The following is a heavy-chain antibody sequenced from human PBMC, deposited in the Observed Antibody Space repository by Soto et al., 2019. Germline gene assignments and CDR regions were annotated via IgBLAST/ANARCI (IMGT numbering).Heavy chain of an antibody. CDR1: GGSISSYY. D-gene: IGHD5-12*01. CDR2: IYYSGST. CDR3: ARAAGAWLPRWYFDY. J-gene: IGHJ4*02. V-gene: IGHV4-59*01. Sequence: PSATLSLTCTVSGGSISSYYWSWIRQPPGKGLEWIGYIYYSGSTNYNPSLKSRVTISVDTSKNQFSLKLSSVTAADTAVYYCARAAGAWLPRWYFDYWGQGTLVTVSS.